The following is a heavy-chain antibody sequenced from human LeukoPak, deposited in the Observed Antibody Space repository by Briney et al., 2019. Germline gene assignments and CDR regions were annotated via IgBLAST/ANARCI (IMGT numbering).Heavy chain of an antibody. J-gene: IGHJ3*02. V-gene: IGHV4-59*12. CDR2: IFYSGST. Sequence: SETLSLTCTVSGGSISTYYWTWIRQPPGKGLEWIGNIFYSGSTYYSPSLKSRVTISLDTSRNQFSLKLNSVTAADTAVYYCAKSNGYGLVDIWGQGTMVTVSS. CDR3: AKSNGYGLVDI. CDR1: GGSISTYY. D-gene: IGHD3-10*01.